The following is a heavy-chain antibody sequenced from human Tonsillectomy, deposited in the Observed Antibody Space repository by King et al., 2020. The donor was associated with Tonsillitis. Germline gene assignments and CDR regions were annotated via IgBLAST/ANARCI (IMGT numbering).Heavy chain of an antibody. CDR3: ARGRRGDSGGYYKNLYWNY. D-gene: IGHD3-22*01. CDR1: GGSISSYY. CDR2: IYYSGST. J-gene: IGHJ4*02. V-gene: IGHV4-59*01. Sequence: VQLQESGPGLVKPSETLSLTCTVSGGSISSYYWSWILQPPGKGLEWSGYIYYSGSTNYNPSLKSRVTILVDTSKNQFSLKLSSVTAADTAVYYCARGRRGDSGGYYKNLYWNYWGQGTLVTVSS.